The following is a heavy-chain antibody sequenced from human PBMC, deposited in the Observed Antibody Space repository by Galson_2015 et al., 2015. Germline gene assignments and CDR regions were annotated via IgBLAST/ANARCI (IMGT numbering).Heavy chain of an antibody. D-gene: IGHD3-10*01. V-gene: IGHV3-33*01. J-gene: IGHJ6*02. CDR1: GFTFSSYG. CDR2: IWYDGSNK. CDR3: ARDGHYYGSGSYYLYYYYYGMDV. Sequence: SLRLSCAASGFTFSSYGMHWVRQAPGKGLEWVAVIWYDGSNKYYADSVKGRFTISRDNSKNTLYLQMNSLRAEDTAVYYCARDGHYYGSGSYYLYYYYYGMDVWGQGTTVTVSS.